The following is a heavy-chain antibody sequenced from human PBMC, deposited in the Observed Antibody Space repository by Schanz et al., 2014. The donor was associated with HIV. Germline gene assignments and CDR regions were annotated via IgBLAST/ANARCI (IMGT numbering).Heavy chain of an antibody. CDR3: PRDVLYYGGYYFDS. CDR2: IKQDGGEK. CDR1: GFTSGSYW. Sequence: VQLVESGGGVVQPGRSLRLSCVASGFTSGSYWMSWVRQTPGKGLEWVANIKQDGGEKHYVDSVKGRFTISRDNVKNSLYLQMNTVTAEDTAIYFCPRDVLYYGGYYFDSWGQGILVTVSS. V-gene: IGHV3-7*01. J-gene: IGHJ4*02. D-gene: IGHD1-26*01.